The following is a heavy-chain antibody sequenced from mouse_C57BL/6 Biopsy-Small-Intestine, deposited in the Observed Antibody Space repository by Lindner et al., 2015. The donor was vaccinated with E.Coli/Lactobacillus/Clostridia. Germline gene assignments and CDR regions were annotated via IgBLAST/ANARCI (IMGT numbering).Heavy chain of an antibody. CDR1: GISITTGNYR. CDR3: ARGDGNYYAMDY. D-gene: IGHD2-1*01. J-gene: IGHJ4*01. CDR2: IYYSGTI. V-gene: IGHV3-5*01. Sequence: EVQLQESGPGLVKPSQTVFLTCTVTGISITTGNYRWSWIRQFPGNKLEWIGYIYYSGTITYNPSLTSRTTITRDTPKNQFFLEMNSLTTEDTATYYCARGDGNYYAMDYWGQGTSVTVSS.